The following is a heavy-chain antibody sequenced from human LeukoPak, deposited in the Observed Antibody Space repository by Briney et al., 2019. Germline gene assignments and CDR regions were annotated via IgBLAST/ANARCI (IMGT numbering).Heavy chain of an antibody. J-gene: IGHJ4*02. D-gene: IGHD5-12*01. CDR3: ARGRRYSGYEFDY. V-gene: IGHV3-21*01. CDR1: GFTFSSYS. CDR2: ISSSSSYI. Sequence: GGSLRLSCAASGFTFSSYSMNWVRQAPGKGLEWVSSISSSSSYIYYADSVKGRFTISRVNAKNSLYLQMNSLRAEDTAVYYCARGRRYSGYEFDYWGQGTLVTVSS.